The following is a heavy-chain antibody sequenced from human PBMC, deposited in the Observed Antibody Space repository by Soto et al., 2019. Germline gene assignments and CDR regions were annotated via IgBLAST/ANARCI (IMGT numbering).Heavy chain of an antibody. CDR1: GFTFSSYW. CDR2: INSDGSST. D-gene: IGHD3-22*01. CDR3: ARERGPTYYYDSSGYYYGYFQH. J-gene: IGHJ1*01. V-gene: IGHV3-74*01. Sequence: EVQLVESGGGLVQPGGSLRLSCAASGFTFSSYWMHWVRQAPGKGLVWVSRINSDGSSTSYADSVKGRFTISRDNAKNTLYLQMNSLRAEDTAVYYCARERGPTYYYDSSGYYYGYFQHWGQGTLVTVSS.